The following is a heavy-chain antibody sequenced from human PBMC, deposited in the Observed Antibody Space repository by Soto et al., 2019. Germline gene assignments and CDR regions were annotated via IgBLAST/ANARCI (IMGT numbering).Heavy chain of an antibody. CDR1: GYTFTSYA. D-gene: IGHD2-2*01. CDR3: ARGRIPATVLDY. Sequence: ASVKVSCKAYGYTFTSYAMHWVRQAPGQRLEWMGWINAGNGNTKYSQKFQGRVTITRDTSASTAYMELSSLRSEDTAVYYCARGRIPATVLDYWGQGTLVTVSS. CDR2: INAGNGNT. J-gene: IGHJ4*02. V-gene: IGHV1-3*01.